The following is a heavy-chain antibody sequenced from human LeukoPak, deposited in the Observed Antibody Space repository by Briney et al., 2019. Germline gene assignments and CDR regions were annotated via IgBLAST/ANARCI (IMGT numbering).Heavy chain of an antibody. J-gene: IGHJ4*02. CDR1: GYTFTSYY. V-gene: IGHV1-2*06. Sequence: GASVKVSCKASGYTFTSYYMHWVRQAPGQGLEWMGRINPNSGGTNYAQKFQGRVTMTRDTSISTAYMELSRLRSDDTAVYYCVRDPPYYYDSSGYYCPFDYWGQGTLVTVSS. D-gene: IGHD3-22*01. CDR2: INPNSGGT. CDR3: VRDPPYYYDSSGYYCPFDY.